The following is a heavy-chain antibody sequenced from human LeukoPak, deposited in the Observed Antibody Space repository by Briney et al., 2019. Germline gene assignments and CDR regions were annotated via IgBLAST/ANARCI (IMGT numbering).Heavy chain of an antibody. D-gene: IGHD2-15*01. V-gene: IGHV3-74*01. CDR3: ARVFKEIVVVHTGTAYYYGMDV. CDR1: GVTISGYW. J-gene: IGHJ6*02. Sequence: GGSLRLSCVASGVTISGYWMHWVRQAPGKGLAWVSRVDSDGTTTRYADSVKGRFTISRDNAKNSLYLQMNSLRAEDTAVYYCARVFKEIVVVHTGTAYYYGMDVWGQGTTVTVSS. CDR2: VDSDGTTT.